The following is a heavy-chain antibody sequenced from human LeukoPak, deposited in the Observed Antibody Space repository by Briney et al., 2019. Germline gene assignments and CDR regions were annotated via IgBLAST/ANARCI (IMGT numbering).Heavy chain of an antibody. CDR1: GGSISGYY. Sequence: PSETLSLTCAVYGGSISGYYWSWIRQPPGKGLEWIGEINHSGSTNYNPSLKSRVTISVDTSKNQFSLKLSSVTAADTAVYYCARRAAGPPRVDYWGQGTLVTVSS. CDR3: ARRAAGPPRVDY. D-gene: IGHD6-13*01. J-gene: IGHJ4*02. CDR2: INHSGST. V-gene: IGHV4-34*01.